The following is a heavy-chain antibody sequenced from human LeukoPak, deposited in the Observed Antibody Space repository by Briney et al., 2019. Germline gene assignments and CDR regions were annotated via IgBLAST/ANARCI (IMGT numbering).Heavy chain of an antibody. CDR2: IRSKVYGGTT. Sequence: GGSLRLSCRTSGFTFGDYVMTWVRQAPGKGLEWVSFIRSKVYGGTTEYAASVKGRFIISRDDSKSIDYLQMNSLKTEDTAVYYCTRDYGGFDYWGQGTLVTVSS. J-gene: IGHJ4*02. V-gene: IGHV3-49*04. CDR1: GFTFGDYV. CDR3: TRDYGGFDY. D-gene: IGHD4-23*01.